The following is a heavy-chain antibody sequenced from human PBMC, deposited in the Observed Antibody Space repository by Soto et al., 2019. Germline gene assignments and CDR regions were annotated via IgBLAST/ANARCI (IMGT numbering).Heavy chain of an antibody. CDR2: ISGDSSYM. D-gene: IGHD6-19*01. CDR1: GFTFSNYS. V-gene: IGHV3-21*01. J-gene: IGHJ4*02. Sequence: PGGSLRLSCTASGFTFSNYSMNWVRQAPGKGLEWVSSISGDSSYMYYADSVKGRFTISRDNAKNSLSLQMNSLRAEDTAVYFCARDPIPVPMYYFDYWGQGSLVTVSS. CDR3: ARDPIPVPMYYFDY.